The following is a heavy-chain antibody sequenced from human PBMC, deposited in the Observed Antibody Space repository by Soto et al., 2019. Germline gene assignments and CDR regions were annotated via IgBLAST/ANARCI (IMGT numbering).Heavy chain of an antibody. Sequence: PSETLSLTCAVSGGSISSGGYSWSWIRQPPGKGLEWIGYIYYSGSTYYNPSLKSRVTISVDTSKNQFSLKLSSVTAADTAVYYCATIPATTILTDYWGQGTLVTVSS. D-gene: IGHD2-2*02. CDR3: ATIPATTILTDY. J-gene: IGHJ4*02. CDR2: IYYSGST. V-gene: IGHV4-30-2*01. CDR1: GGSISSGGYS.